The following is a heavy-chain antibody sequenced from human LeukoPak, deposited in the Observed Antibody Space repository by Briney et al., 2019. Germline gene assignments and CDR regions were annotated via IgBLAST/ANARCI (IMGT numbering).Heavy chain of an antibody. Sequence: GGSLRPSCAASGFTFSSYWMSWVRQAPGKGLEWVANIKQDGSEKYYVDSVKGRFTISRDNAKNSLYLQMNSLRAEDTAVYYCARDDCSSVSCYHNWFDPWGQGTLVTVSS. CDR2: IKQDGSEK. CDR1: GFTFSSYW. V-gene: IGHV3-7*01. CDR3: ARDDCSSVSCYHNWFDP. D-gene: IGHD2-2*01. J-gene: IGHJ5*02.